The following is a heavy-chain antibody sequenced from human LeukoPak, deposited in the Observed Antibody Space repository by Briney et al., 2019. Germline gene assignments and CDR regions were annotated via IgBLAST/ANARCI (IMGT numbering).Heavy chain of an antibody. J-gene: IGHJ4*02. CDR3: ARDRAGFHGTLNGVFDY. D-gene: IGHD1-1*01. CDR1: GGSISSYY. CDR2: IYYSGST. Sequence: PSETLSLTCTVSGGSISSYYWSWIRQPPGKGLEWIGYIYYSGSTNYNPSLKSRVTISVDTSKNQFSLKLSSVTAADTAVYYCARDRAGFHGTLNGVFDYWGQGTLVTVSS. V-gene: IGHV4-59*01.